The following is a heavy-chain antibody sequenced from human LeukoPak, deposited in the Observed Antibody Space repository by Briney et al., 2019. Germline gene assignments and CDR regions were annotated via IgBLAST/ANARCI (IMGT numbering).Heavy chain of an antibody. Sequence: PGGSLRLSCSTSGFTFNRFAMSWVRQAPGKGLEWLSAISGSGANTYHAASAKDRLNVSRDNSKSTLFLQMSSLRGEDTAVYYCAKDLSLDSSGYFFSWGQGTLVTVSS. CDR1: GFTFNRFA. V-gene: IGHV3-23*01. D-gene: IGHD3-22*01. CDR2: ISGSGANT. CDR3: AKDLSLDSSGYFFS. J-gene: IGHJ5*02.